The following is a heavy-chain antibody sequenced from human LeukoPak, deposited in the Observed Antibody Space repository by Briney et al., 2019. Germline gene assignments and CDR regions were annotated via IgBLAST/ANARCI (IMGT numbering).Heavy chain of an antibody. CDR2: ISYDGSNK. D-gene: IGHD2-15*01. V-gene: IGHV3-30*18. J-gene: IGHJ6*02. CDR1: GFTFSSYG. CDR3: AKVPCSGGSCNGLDYYYYGMDV. Sequence: GGSLRLSCAASGFTFSSYGMHWVRQAPGKGLEWVAVISYDGSNKYYADSVKGRFTISRDNPENTLYLHMNSLRVEDTAVYYCAKVPCSGGSCNGLDYYYYGMDVWGQGTTVTVSS.